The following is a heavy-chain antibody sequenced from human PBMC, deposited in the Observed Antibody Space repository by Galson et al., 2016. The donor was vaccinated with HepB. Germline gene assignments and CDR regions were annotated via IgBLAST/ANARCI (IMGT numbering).Heavy chain of an antibody. D-gene: IGHD1-26*01. CDR1: GFIFSKFA. CDR2: ISERGDKT. V-gene: IGHV3-23*01. CDR3: AKYGAASYFS. J-gene: IGHJ5*02. Sequence: SLRLSCAASGFIFSKFAMVWSRQTPGTGLEWPSSISERGDKTYYADSVKGRLTISRDNSRSTLYLQMNSLRAEDTAVYYCAKYGAASYFSWGQGTLVTVSS.